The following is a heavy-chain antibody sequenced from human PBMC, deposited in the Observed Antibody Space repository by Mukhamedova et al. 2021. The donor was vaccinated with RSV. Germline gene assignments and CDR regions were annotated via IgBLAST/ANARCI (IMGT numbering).Heavy chain of an antibody. D-gene: IGHD1-14*01. CDR2: IYGGGNT. Sequence: VRQAPGKGLEWVASIYGGGNTYYADSVRGRFTISRDRSKNTLYLQMDSLSAEDTAMYYCARDHRVGGTKSSWFDPWGPGTLVTVS. V-gene: IGHV3-53*01. CDR3: ARDHRVGGTKSSWFDP. J-gene: IGHJ5*02.